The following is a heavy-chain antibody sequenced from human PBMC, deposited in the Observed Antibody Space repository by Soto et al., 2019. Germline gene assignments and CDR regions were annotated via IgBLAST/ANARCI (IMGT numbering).Heavy chain of an antibody. CDR3: ARELNTDSSAYYSFAY. J-gene: IGHJ4*02. CDR2: VSTYNTNT. D-gene: IGHD3-22*01. Sequence: GPGVKMPGASVKVSCKTSGYPFSDYGLAWLRQTPGQRPEWMGWVSTYNTNTNYAQKFQGRVTMTTDTSTTTTSMELRSLRSDDTAVYYCARELNTDSSAYYSFAYWGQGTLVTVSS. V-gene: IGHV1-18*01. CDR1: GYPFSDYG.